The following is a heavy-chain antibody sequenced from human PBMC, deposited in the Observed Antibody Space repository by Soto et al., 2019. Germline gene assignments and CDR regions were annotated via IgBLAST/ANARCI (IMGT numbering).Heavy chain of an antibody. CDR1: GGSFSGYY. CDR3: ARGLVGATPLYYFDY. V-gene: IGHV4-34*01. J-gene: IGHJ4*02. D-gene: IGHD1-26*01. CDR2: INHSGST. Sequence: PSETLSLTCAVYGGSFSGYYWSWIRQPPGKGLEWIGEINHSGSTNYNPSLKSRVTISVDTSKNQFSLKLSSVTAADTAVYYCARGLVGATPLYYFDYWGQGTLVTVSS.